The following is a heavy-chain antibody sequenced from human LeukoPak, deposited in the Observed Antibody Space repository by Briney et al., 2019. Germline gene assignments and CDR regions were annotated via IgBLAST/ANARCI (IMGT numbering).Heavy chain of an antibody. CDR1: GYTFTSYY. CDR2: INPSGGST. Sequence: ASVKVSCKASGYTFTSYYMHWVRQAPGQGLEWMGIINPSGGSTSYAQKFQGRVTMTRDTSTSTVYMELSSLRSEDTAVYYCARDFRIVVVVAAGGMDVWGQGTMVTVSS. J-gene: IGHJ6*02. V-gene: IGHV1-46*01. CDR3: ARDFRIVVVVAAGGMDV. D-gene: IGHD2-15*01.